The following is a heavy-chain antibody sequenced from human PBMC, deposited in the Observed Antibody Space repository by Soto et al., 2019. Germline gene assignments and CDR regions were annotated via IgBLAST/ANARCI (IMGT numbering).Heavy chain of an antibody. CDR1: GGSFSGYY. CDR3: ASYSTVTNAFDI. V-gene: IGHV4-34*01. Sequence: QVQLQQWGAGLLKPSETLSLTCAVYGGSFSGYYWSWIRQPPGKGLEWIGEINHSGSTNYNPSLKGRVTISVDTSKNQFSLKLSSETAADTAVYYCASYSTVTNAFDIWGQGTMVTVSS. D-gene: IGHD4-17*01. CDR2: INHSGST. J-gene: IGHJ3*02.